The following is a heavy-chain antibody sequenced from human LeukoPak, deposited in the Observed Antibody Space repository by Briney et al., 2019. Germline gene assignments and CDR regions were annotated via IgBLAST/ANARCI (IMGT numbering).Heavy chain of an antibody. V-gene: IGHV3-30*02. J-gene: IGHJ6*02. CDR1: GFTFSSYG. CDR3: AKGDSSAQRAVLYGMDV. D-gene: IGHD3-22*01. CDR2: IRYDGSNK. Sequence: PGGSLRLSCAASGFTFSSYGMHWVRQAPGKELEWVAFIRYDGSNKYYADSVKGRFTISRDNSKNTLYLQMNSLRAEDTAVYYCAKGDSSAQRAVLYGMDVWGQGTTVTVSS.